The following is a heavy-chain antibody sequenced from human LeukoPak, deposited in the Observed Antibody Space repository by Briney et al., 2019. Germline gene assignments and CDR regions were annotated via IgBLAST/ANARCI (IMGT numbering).Heavy chain of an antibody. CDR2: ISGSGAST. J-gene: IGHJ4*02. D-gene: IGHD1-26*01. CDR3: AKDVGKWESLHFFDY. V-gene: IGHV3-23*01. CDR1: GFTFSTNA. Sequence: GGSLRLSCLTSGFTFSTNAMGWVRQAPGKGLEWISGISGSGASTYYADSVTGRFTISRDNSRNTLYLQMNSLRGDDTAVYYCAKDVGKWESLHFFDYWGQGTQVTVSS.